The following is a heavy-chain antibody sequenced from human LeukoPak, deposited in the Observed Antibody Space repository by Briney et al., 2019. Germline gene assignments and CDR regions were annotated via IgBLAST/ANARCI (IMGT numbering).Heavy chain of an antibody. CDR2: ISGSGGST. CDR3: AKDREGTIADYFDY. Sequence: GGSLRLSCAASGFTFSSYAMSWVRQAPGKGLEWVSSISGSGGSTYYADSVKGRLTISRDNSKNTLYLQMNSLRGEDTAVYYCAKDREGTIADYFDYWGQGTLVTVSS. J-gene: IGHJ4*02. V-gene: IGHV3-23*01. D-gene: IGHD1-7*01. CDR1: GFTFSSYA.